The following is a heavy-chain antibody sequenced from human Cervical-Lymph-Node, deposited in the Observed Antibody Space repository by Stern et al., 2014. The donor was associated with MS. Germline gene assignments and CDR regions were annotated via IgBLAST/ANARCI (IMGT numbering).Heavy chain of an antibody. V-gene: IGHV3-11*01. CDR3: STFVSY. CDR1: GSNFSDSY. D-gene: IGHD3-16*01. J-gene: IGHJ4*02. Sequence: VQLEESGGGLVKPGGSLRLSCRISGSNFSDSYINWIRQAPGKGLEWSSYIGSGGKAIFYADSVKGRFTLSRDNTKNSVYLEMNSLRVDDTAIYYCSTFVSYWGQGTLVTVSS. CDR2: IGSGGKAI.